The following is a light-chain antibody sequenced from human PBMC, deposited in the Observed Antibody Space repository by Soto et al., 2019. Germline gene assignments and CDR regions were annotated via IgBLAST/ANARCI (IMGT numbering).Light chain of an antibody. CDR1: QSVSSN. V-gene: IGKV3-11*01. J-gene: IGKJ5*01. CDR3: QQRSNWPIT. CDR2: DAS. Sequence: EIVLTQSAATLSGSPGERATLSCRASQSVSSNLAWYQQKPGQAPRLLIYDASNRATGIPARFSGSGYGTDFNLTISSLETEDFALYYCQQRSNWPITFSQGTRLEIK.